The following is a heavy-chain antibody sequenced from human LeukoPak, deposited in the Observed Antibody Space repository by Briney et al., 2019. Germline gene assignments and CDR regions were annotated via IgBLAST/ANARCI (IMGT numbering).Heavy chain of an antibody. D-gene: IGHD3-22*01. CDR1: GFALTTYN. CDR2: VTAFNENT. Sequence: GASVKVSCKASGFALTTYNIVWLRQAPGQGLEWVGWVTAFNENTHYSRKFQGRVTMTRDTSTSTAYMELRSLRSDDTAVYYCARGIYDSSGYSYYYYYYMDVWGKGTTVTISS. V-gene: IGHV1-18*01. J-gene: IGHJ6*03. CDR3: ARGIYDSSGYSYYYYYYMDV.